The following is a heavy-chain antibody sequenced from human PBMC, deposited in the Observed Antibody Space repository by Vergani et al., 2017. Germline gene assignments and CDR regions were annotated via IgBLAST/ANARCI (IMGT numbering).Heavy chain of an antibody. CDR2: IYHSGST. CDR1: GGSISSSNW. V-gene: IGHV4-4*03. CDR3: ARALKLRYSPSVVCYYYDMDV. Sequence: QVQLQESGPGLVKPPGTLSLTCAVSGGSISSSNWWSWVRQPPGKGLQWMGGIYHSGSTNYNPSLKSRVTISVDKSKNQFSLKLSSVTAGDTAVYYCARALKLRYSPSVVCYYYDMDVWGQGTTVTVSS. J-gene: IGHJ6*02. D-gene: IGHD3-9*01.